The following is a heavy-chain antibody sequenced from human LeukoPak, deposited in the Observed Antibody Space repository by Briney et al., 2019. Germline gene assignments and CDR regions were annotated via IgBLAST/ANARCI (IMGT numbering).Heavy chain of an antibody. CDR1: GFTFSSYA. Sequence: GRSLRLSCAASGFTFSSYAMHWVRQAPGKGLEWVAVISYDGSNKYYADSVKGRSTISRDNSKNTLYLQMNSLRTEDTAVYYCTTNSYGDCVDWGQGTLVTVSS. J-gene: IGHJ4*02. V-gene: IGHV3-30-3*01. CDR2: ISYDGSNK. CDR3: TTNSYGDCVD. D-gene: IGHD4-17*01.